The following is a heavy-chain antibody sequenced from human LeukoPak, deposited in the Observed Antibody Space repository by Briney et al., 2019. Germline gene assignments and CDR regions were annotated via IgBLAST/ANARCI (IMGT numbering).Heavy chain of an antibody. D-gene: IGHD2-15*01. Sequence: GGSLRLSCAASGFTFSSYAMSWVRQAPEKGLEWVSAISGSGGSTYYADSVKGRFTISRDNSKNTLYLQMNSLRAEDTAVYYCENDAYAQGYSSGGSCYLDAFDIWGQGTMVTVSS. CDR2: ISGSGGST. CDR3: ENDAYAQGYSSGGSCYLDAFDI. J-gene: IGHJ3*02. CDR1: GFTFSSYA. V-gene: IGHV3-23*01.